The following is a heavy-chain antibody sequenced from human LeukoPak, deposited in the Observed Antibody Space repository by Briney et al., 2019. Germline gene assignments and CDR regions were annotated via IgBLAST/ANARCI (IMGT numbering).Heavy chain of an antibody. V-gene: IGHV3-15*01. J-gene: IGHJ4*02. Sequence: PGGSLRLSCAASGFTVSSNYMSWVRQAPGKGLEWVGRIKSKTDGGTTDYAAPVKGRFTISRDDSKNTLYLQMNSLKTEDTAVYYCTTDPVYSSSWSLDYWGQGTLVTVSS. CDR2: IKSKTDGGTT. CDR3: TTDPVYSSSWSLDY. CDR1: GFTVSSNY. D-gene: IGHD6-13*01.